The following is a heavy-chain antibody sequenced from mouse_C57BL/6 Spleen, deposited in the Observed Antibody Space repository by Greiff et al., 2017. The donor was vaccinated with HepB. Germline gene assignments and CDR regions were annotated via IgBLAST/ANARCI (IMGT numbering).Heavy chain of an antibody. V-gene: IGHV1-26*01. D-gene: IGHD3-2*02. Sequence: VQLQQSGPELVKPGASVKISCKASGYTFTDYYMNWVKQSHGKSLEWIGAINPNNGGTSYNQKFKGKATLTADKSSSTAYMELRSLTSEDSAVYYCARTAQAGAWFAYWGQGTLVTVSA. CDR2: INPNNGGT. CDR3: ARTAQAGAWFAY. J-gene: IGHJ3*01. CDR1: GYTFTDYY.